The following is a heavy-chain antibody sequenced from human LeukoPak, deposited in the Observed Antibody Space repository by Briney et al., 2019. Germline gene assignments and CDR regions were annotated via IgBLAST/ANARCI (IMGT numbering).Heavy chain of an antibody. J-gene: IGHJ3*02. CDR2: MNPNSGNT. CDR3: ARGTSYSSGWADAFDI. D-gene: IGHD6-19*01. V-gene: IGHV1-8*03. Sequence: SVKVSCKASGYTFTSYDINWVRQATGQGLEWMRWMNPNSGNTGYAQKFQGRVTITRNTSISTAYMELSSLRSEDTAVYYCARGTSYSSGWADAFDIWGQGTMVTVSS. CDR1: GYTFTSYD.